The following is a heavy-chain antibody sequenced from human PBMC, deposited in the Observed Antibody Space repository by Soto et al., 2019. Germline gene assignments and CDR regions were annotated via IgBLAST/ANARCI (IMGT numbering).Heavy chain of an antibody. V-gene: IGHV5-51*01. CDR3: ARFESFQPNMAIDY. Sequence: GESLKISCKGSGYDFSTYWIGWVRQMPGKGLDLMGVIFPRDSDTKYSPSFEGRVILSADTSTDSAYLQWNSLKAPDTGVYYCARFESFQPNMAIDYWGQGTPVTVSS. J-gene: IGHJ4*02. CDR2: IFPRDSDT. CDR1: GYDFSTYW. D-gene: IGHD3-10*01.